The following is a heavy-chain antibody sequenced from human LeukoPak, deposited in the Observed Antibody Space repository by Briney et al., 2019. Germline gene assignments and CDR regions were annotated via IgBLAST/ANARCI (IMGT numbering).Heavy chain of an antibody. V-gene: IGHV1-8*01. Sequence: ASVKVSCKASGYTFTSYDINWVRQATGQGLEWMGWMNPNSGNTGYAQKLQGRVTMTTGTSTSTAYMELRSLRSDDTAVYYCASSGYFDWLLAFDYWGQGTLVTVSS. CDR1: GYTFTSYD. D-gene: IGHD3-9*01. CDR3: ASSGYFDWLLAFDY. CDR2: MNPNSGNT. J-gene: IGHJ4*02.